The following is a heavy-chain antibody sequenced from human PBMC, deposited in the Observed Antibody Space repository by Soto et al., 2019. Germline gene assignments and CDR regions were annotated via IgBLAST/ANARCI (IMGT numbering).Heavy chain of an antibody. CDR2: ISAYNGNT. Sequence: QVHLVQSGPEVKKPGASVKVSCKASGFTFTSYAITWVRQAPGQGLEWMGWISAYNGNTNYAHNLRGRVTMTTDTSTSTAYMELGSLTSDDPAVYYCARDFTGWPPDGVDSWGQGTLVIVSS. CDR3: ARDFTGWPPDGVDS. J-gene: IGHJ4*02. D-gene: IGHD3-16*01. V-gene: IGHV1-18*01. CDR1: GFTFTSYA.